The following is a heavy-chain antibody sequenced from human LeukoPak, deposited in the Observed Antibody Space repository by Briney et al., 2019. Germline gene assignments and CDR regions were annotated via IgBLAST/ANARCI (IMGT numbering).Heavy chain of an antibody. CDR2: INPNSGGT. Sequence: GASVKVSCKASGYTFTGYYMHWVRQAPGQGLEWMGRINPNSGGTNCAQKFQGRVTMTRDTSISTAYMELSRLRSDDTAVYYCARSFNDFWSGSDNWFDPWGQGTLVTVSS. J-gene: IGHJ5*02. CDR1: GYTFTGYY. V-gene: IGHV1-2*06. CDR3: ARSFNDFWSGSDNWFDP. D-gene: IGHD3-3*01.